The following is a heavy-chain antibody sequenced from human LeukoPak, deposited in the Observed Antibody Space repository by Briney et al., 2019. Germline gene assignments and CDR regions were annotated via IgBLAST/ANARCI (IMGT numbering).Heavy chain of an antibody. J-gene: IGHJ4*02. V-gene: IGHV3-23*01. D-gene: IGHD2-2*02. Sequence: GGSLRLSCATSGFTFSNYAMGWVRQAPGKRLECVSGISGSAGSTYCADSVKGRFTISRDNSKNTLYLQMNSLRAEDTAVYYCSRGRYCSSTSCYIDYWGQGTLVTVAS. CDR3: SRGRYCSSTSCYIDY. CDR1: GFTFSNYA. CDR2: ISGSAGST.